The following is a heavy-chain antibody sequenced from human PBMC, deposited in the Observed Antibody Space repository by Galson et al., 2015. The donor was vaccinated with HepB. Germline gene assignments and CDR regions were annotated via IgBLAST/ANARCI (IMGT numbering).Heavy chain of an antibody. J-gene: IGHJ4*02. V-gene: IGHV3-7*04. Sequence: SLRLSCAASGFKFNVYSMSWVRQAPGKGLEWVASNKEDGRDEDYVESVKGRFTISRDNAKESLYLQMTSLRVEDTAVYYCARGRVQPDYWGQGTLVTVSS. CDR3: ARGRVQPDY. CDR1: GFKFNVYS. CDR2: NKEDGRDE. D-gene: IGHD6-6*01.